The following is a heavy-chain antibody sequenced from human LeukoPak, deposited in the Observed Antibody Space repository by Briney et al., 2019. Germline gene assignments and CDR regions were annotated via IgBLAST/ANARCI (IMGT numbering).Heavy chain of an antibody. CDR3: ARRRYSGSYDFDY. J-gene: IGHJ4*02. V-gene: IGHV4-59*04. CDR1: GDSISSDY. D-gene: IGHD1-26*01. Sequence: SETLSLTCTVSGDSISSDYWSWIRQPPGKGLEWIGYIYYSGSTYYNPSLKSRITISVDTSKNQFSLKLSSVTAADTAVYYCARRRYSGSYDFDYWGQGTLVTVSS. CDR2: IYYSGST.